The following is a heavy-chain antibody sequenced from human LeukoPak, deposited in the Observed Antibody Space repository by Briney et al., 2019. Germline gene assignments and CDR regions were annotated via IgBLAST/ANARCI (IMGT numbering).Heavy chain of an antibody. J-gene: IGHJ6*03. CDR3: AKGSKAVLFTRDHYMDV. CDR2: IRYDGTNK. D-gene: IGHD6-19*01. Sequence: GGSLRLSCAASGFTFSSYGMHWVRQAPGKVLEWMAFIRYDGTNKYYADSVKGRFTISRDNSKNTLYLQMNSLRAEDTAVYYCAKGSKAVLFTRDHYMDVWGKGTTVTISS. V-gene: IGHV3-30*02. CDR1: GFTFSSYG.